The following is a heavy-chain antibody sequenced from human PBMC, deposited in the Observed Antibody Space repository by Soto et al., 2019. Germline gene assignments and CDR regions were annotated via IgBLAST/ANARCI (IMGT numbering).Heavy chain of an antibody. CDR3: AKGGITIFGVVIKSYYYMDV. CDR1: GFSFSSNW. D-gene: IGHD3-3*01. Sequence: GGSLRLSCTASGFSFSSNWMSWVRQAPGKGPEWVSDINDSGGEKYCADSVKGRFTISRDNSKNTLYLQMNSLRAEDTAVYYCAKGGITIFGVVIKSYYYMDVWGKGTTVTVSS. J-gene: IGHJ6*03. CDR2: INDSGGEK. V-gene: IGHV3-23*01.